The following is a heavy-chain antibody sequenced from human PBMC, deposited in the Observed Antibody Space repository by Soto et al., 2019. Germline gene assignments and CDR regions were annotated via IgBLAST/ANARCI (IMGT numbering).Heavy chain of an antibody. D-gene: IGHD2-15*01. J-gene: IGHJ6*03. V-gene: IGHV1-69*02. CDR3: ARSDCSGGSCYFWYYYMDV. Sequence: SVKVSCKASGGTFSSYTISWVRQAPGQGLEWVGRIIPILGIANYAQKFQGRVTITADKSTSTAYMELSSLRSEDTAVYYCARSDCSGGSCYFWYYYMDVWGKGTTVTVSS. CDR2: IIPILGIA. CDR1: GGTFSSYT.